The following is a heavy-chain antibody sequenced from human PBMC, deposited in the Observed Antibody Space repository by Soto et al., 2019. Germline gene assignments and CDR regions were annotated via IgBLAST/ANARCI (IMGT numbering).Heavy chain of an antibody. CDR1: GGSISSSSYY. CDR2: IYYSGST. J-gene: IGHJ4*02. D-gene: IGHD3-3*01. V-gene: IGHV4-39*01. CDR3: AISFWSGYRKYYFDY. Sequence: SETLSLTCTVSGGSISSSSYYWGWIRQPPGKGLEWIGSIYYSGSTYYNPSLKSRVTISVDTSKNQFSLKLSSVTAADTAVYYCAISFWSGYRKYYFDYWGQGTLVTVSS.